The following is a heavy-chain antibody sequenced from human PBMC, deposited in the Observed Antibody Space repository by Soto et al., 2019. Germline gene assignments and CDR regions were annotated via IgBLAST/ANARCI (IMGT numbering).Heavy chain of an antibody. V-gene: IGHV3-30-3*01. CDR3: ARDQSRDGYNYRGELDY. CDR2: ISYDGSNK. CDR1: GFTFSSYA. J-gene: IGHJ4*02. Sequence: SLRLSCAASGFTFSSYAMHWVRQAPGKGLEWVAVISYDGSNKYYADSVKGRFTISRDNSKNTLYLQMNSLRAEDTAVYYCARDQSRDGYNYRGELDYWGQGTLVTVSS. D-gene: IGHD5-12*01.